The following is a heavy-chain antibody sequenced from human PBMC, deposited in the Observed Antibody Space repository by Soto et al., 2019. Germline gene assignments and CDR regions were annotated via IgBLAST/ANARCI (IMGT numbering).Heavy chain of an antibody. CDR2: IKSKTDGGTT. J-gene: IGHJ6*02. Sequence: GGSLRLSCAASGFTFSNAWMNWVRQAPGKGLEWVGRIKSKTDGGTTDYAAPVKGRLTISRDDSKNTLYPQMNSLKTEDTAVYYCTSWVAAAGTSYYYYGMDVWGQGTTVTVSS. CDR1: GFTFSNAW. CDR3: TSWVAAAGTSYYYYGMDV. V-gene: IGHV3-15*07. D-gene: IGHD6-13*01.